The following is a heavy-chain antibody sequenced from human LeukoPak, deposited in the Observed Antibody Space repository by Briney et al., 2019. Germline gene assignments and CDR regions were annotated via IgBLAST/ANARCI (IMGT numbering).Heavy chain of an antibody. CDR2: IYYSGST. CDR3: ARGRWWGQLWLGNFDY. V-gene: IGHV4-59*12. CDR1: SGSITSYY. J-gene: IGHJ4*02. D-gene: IGHD5-18*01. Sequence: KPSETLSLTCSVSSGSITSYYWSWLRQPPGKGLEWIGYIYYSGSTNYNPSVKGRVTMSVDTSKNQFSLKLSSVTAADTAVYYCARGRWWGQLWLGNFDYWGQGTLVTVSS.